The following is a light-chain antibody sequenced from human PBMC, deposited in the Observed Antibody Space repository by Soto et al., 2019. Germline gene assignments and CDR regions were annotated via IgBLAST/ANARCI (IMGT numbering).Light chain of an antibody. CDR2: AAS. V-gene: IGKV3-20*01. CDR1: QSVSINF. Sequence: EIVLTQSPGTLSLSPGERATLSCRASQSVSINFLAWYQQKPGQAPRLLIYAASSRATGIPDRFSGSGSGTDFTLTISRLEPEDFALYYCQQYNNWPRTFGQGTKVDIK. CDR3: QQYNNWPRT. J-gene: IGKJ1*01.